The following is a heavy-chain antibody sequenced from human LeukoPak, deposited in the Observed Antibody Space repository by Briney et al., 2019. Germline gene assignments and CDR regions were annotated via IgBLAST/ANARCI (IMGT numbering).Heavy chain of an antibody. J-gene: IGHJ4*02. CDR2: FDPEDGET. CDR3: ATHHTTRYSHYYFDF. CDR1: GYTLTELS. V-gene: IGHV1-24*01. Sequence: ASVKVSCKVSGYTLTELSMHWVRQAPGKGLEWMGGFDPEDGETIYAQKFQGRVTMTEDTSTDTAYMELSSLRDEDTAVYYCATHHTTRYSHYYFDFWGQGTLVTVSS. D-gene: IGHD2-2*01.